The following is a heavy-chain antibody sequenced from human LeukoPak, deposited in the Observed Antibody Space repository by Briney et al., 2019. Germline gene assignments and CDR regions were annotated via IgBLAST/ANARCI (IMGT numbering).Heavy chain of an antibody. Sequence: GGSLRLSCAASGFTFTNYGFNWVRQAPGKGLEWVAVIWYDGSNKYYADSVKGRFTISRDNSKNTLYLQMNSLRAEDTAVYYCARDPYYYDSSGYLDYWGQGTLVTVSS. V-gene: IGHV3-33*08. CDR2: IWYDGSNK. J-gene: IGHJ4*02. CDR3: ARDPYYYDSSGYLDY. D-gene: IGHD3-22*01. CDR1: GFTFTNYG.